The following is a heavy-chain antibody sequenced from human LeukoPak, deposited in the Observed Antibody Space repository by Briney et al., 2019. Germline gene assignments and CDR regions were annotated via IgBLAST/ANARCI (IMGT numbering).Heavy chain of an antibody. D-gene: IGHD1-26*01. CDR2: ITSSSSYI. CDR3: ARDPYSGNYGNYYYYYMDV. CDR1: GFTFSTYN. J-gene: IGHJ6*03. Sequence: PGGSLRLSCAASGFTFSTYNMDWVRHAPGKGLEWISSITSSSSYIYYADSVKGRFTISRDNAKNSLFLQMNNLSPDDTAVYFCARDPYSGNYGNYYYYYMDVWGKGTTVTISS. V-gene: IGHV3-21*06.